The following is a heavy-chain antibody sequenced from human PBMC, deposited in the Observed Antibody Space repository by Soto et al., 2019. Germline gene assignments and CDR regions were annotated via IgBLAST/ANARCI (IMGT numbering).Heavy chain of an antibody. J-gene: IGHJ6*02. V-gene: IGHV4-59*01. CDR1: GGSISSYY. CDR3: ARIARLDFYYYGMDV. Sequence: SETLSLTCTVSGGSISSYYWSWIRQPPGKGLEWIGYIYYSGSTNYNPSLKSRVTISVDTSKNQFSLKLSSVTAADTAVYYCARIARLDFYYYGMDVWGQGTTVTVSS. D-gene: IGHD2-21*01. CDR2: IYYSGST.